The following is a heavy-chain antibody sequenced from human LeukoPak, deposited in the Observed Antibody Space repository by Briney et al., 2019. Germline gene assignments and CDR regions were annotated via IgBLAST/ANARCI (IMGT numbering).Heavy chain of an antibody. V-gene: IGHV3-33*01. D-gene: IGHD3-22*01. CDR2: IWYDGSNK. CDR3: ARADSSGYYGPFDY. J-gene: IGHJ4*02. CDR1: GVHFSSHC. Sequence: WGAPGLFCSAAGVHFSSHCRDRGRPAPGQGAGGGAVIWYDGSNKYYADSVKGRFTISRDNSKNTLYLQMNSLRAEDTAVYYCARADSSGYYGPFDYWGQGTLVTVSS.